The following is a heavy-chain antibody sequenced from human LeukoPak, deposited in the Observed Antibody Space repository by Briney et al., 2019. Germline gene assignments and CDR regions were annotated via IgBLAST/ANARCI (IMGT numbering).Heavy chain of an antibody. CDR2: INQDGSEK. D-gene: IGHD4-17*01. CDR3: ARNLPYGDSSDY. V-gene: IGHV3-7*01. J-gene: IGHJ4*02. CDR1: GFTFSTYW. Sequence: GGSLRLSCAASGFTFSTYWMTWVRQAPGKGLEWVANINQDGSEKYYVDSVKGRFTISRDNAKNSLYLQMNSLRVEDTAEYYRARNLPYGDSSDYWGQGTLVTVSS.